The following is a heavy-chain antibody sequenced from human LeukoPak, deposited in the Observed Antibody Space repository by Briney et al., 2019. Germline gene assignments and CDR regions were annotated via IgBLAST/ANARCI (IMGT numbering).Heavy chain of an antibody. CDR2: INWNGGST. CDR1: GFTFSHFW. CDR3: ARGYCSGGSCYSELLSHYFDY. D-gene: IGHD2-15*01. V-gene: IGHV3-20*04. Sequence: GGSLRLSCLASGFTFSHFWMSWVRQAPGKGLEWVSGINWNGGSTGYADSVKGRFTISRDNAKNSLYLQMNSLRAEDTALYYCARGYCSGGSCYSELLSHYFDYWGQGTLVTVSS. J-gene: IGHJ4*02.